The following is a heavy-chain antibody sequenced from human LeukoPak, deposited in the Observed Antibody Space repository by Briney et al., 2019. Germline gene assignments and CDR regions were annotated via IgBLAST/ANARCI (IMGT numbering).Heavy chain of an antibody. CDR2: INPNSGGS. V-gene: IGHV1-2*06. Sequence: ASVKVSCKASGYTFTDYYMHWVRQAPGQGLEWMGRINPNSGGSNYAQEFQGRVTMTRDTSISTAYMELNRLRSDDTAVYYCARQAGSDFDYWGQGTLVTVSS. J-gene: IGHJ4*02. CDR3: ARQAGSDFDY. D-gene: IGHD6-19*01. CDR1: GYTFTDYY.